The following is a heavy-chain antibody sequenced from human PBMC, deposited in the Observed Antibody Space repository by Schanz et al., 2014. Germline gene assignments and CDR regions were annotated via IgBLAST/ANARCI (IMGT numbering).Heavy chain of an antibody. J-gene: IGHJ5*02. D-gene: IGHD6-25*01. CDR3: AREPLSGYNWFDP. CDR2: IYTSGST. CDR1: GGSISSGTYY. V-gene: IGHV4-61*02. Sequence: QVQLQESGPGLVKPSQTLSLTCIVSGGSISSGTYYWSWLRQPAGKGLEWIGRIYTSGSTNYNPSLKSRVPIPLDPPKTLFSLKRSSVTAADTAVYYCAREPLSGYNWFDPWGQGSLVTVSS.